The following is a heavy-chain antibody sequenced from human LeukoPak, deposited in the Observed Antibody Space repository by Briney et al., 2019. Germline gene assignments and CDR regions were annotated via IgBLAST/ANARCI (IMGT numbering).Heavy chain of an antibody. CDR1: GFTVSTNA. CDR3: VKLFHYGSGSFSH. Sequence: GGSLRLSCAASGFTVSTNAMNWVRQAPGKRLEWVSGMSGDGETTYYADSVKGRFTISRDNSKNTLYLQINSLRAEDTAVYYCVKLFHYGSGSFSHWGQGTLVTVSS. J-gene: IGHJ4*02. CDR2: MSGDGETT. D-gene: IGHD3-10*01. V-gene: IGHV3-23*01.